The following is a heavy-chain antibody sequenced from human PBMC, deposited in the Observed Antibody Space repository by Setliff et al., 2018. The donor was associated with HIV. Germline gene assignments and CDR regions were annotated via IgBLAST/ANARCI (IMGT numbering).Heavy chain of an antibody. CDR2: INPHSGDT. Sequence: ASVKVSCKASGYTLTGYYMHWVRLAPGLGLEWMGWINPHSGDTDFAQRFQGRITMTRDTSISTAYMELRRLRSDDTAVYYCAREKYDNSGQPPPTLKYWGPGTLVTVSS. CDR3: AREKYDNSGQPPPTLKY. V-gene: IGHV1-2*02. D-gene: IGHD3-22*01. CDR1: GYTLTGYY. J-gene: IGHJ4*02.